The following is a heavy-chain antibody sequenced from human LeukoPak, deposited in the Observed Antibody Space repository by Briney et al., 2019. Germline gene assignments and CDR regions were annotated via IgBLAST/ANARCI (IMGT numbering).Heavy chain of an antibody. CDR1: GGSISSYY. CDR2: IYYSGST. J-gene: IGHJ4*02. CDR3: ARTYSGWPLDY. V-gene: IGHV4-59*01. Sequence: PSETLSLTCTVSGGSISSYYWSWIRQPPGKGLDWIGYIYYSGSTNYNPSLKSRVTISVDTSKNQFSLKLSSVTAADTAVYYCARTYSGWPLDYWGQGTLVTVSS. D-gene: IGHD6-19*01.